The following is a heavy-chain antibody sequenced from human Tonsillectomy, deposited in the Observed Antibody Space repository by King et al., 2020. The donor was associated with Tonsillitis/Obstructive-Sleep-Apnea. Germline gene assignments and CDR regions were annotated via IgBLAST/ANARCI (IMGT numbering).Heavy chain of an antibody. CDR2: INPRGGST. V-gene: IGHV1-46*01. D-gene: IGHD2-2*02. J-gene: IGHJ4*02. Sequence: QLVQSGAEVKKPGASVKISCKASGYTFTSYYMHWVRQTPGQGLEWRGIINPRGGSTSHAQKFQGRVTMTRDTTTSTVYMELCSLRSEDTAVYYCARDNCSSTSCYTHSFAFWGQGTLVPVSS. CDR1: GYTFTSYY. CDR3: ARDNCSSTSCYTHSFAF.